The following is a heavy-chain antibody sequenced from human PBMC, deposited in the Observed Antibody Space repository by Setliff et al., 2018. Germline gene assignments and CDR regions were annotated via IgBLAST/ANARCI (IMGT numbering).Heavy chain of an antibody. Sequence: PSETLSLTCAVYGASFSGTYCSWIRQSPGKGLEWIGEINHTGSPNWIGEINHKGRTYFNPSLQNRVTMSLDRSKNQFSLRLTSVTASDTAVYYCASPRRDDLDSPFDPFDIWGHGTRVTVSS. CDR3: ASPRRDDLDSPFDPFDI. J-gene: IGHJ3*02. CDR1: GASFSGTY. CDR2: INHTGSPNWIGEINHKGRT. V-gene: IGHV4-34*01. D-gene: IGHD3-3*01.